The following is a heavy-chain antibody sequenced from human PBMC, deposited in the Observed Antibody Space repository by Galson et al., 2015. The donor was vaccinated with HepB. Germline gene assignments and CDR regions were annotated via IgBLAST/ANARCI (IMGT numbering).Heavy chain of an antibody. Sequence: SLRLSCAASGFTFSSYAMHWVRQAPGKGLEWVAVISYDGSNKYYADSVKGRFTISRDNPKNTLYLQINSLRAEDTAVYYCAREGCSGGSCYSDFGYWGQGTLVTVSS. CDR2: ISYDGSNK. CDR3: AREGCSGGSCYSDFGY. CDR1: GFTFSSYA. V-gene: IGHV3-30-3*01. D-gene: IGHD2-15*01. J-gene: IGHJ4*02.